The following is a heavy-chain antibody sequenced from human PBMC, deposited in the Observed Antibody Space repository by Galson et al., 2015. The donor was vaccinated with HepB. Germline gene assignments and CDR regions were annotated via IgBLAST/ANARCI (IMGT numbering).Heavy chain of an antibody. Sequence: SLRLSCAASGFTFSSYGMHWVRQAPGKGLEWVAFIRYDGSNKYYADSVKGRFTISRDNSKNTLYLQMNSLRAEDTAVYYCAKDLHRWELLSGFDYWGQGTLVTVSS. CDR3: AKDLHRWELLSGFDY. D-gene: IGHD1-26*01. CDR2: IRYDGSNK. V-gene: IGHV3-30*02. CDR1: GFTFSSYG. J-gene: IGHJ4*02.